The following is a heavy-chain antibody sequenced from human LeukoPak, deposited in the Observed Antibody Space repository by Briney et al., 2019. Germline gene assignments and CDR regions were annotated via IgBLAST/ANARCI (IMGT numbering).Heavy chain of an antibody. Sequence: ASVKVSCKASGYTFNGYYIHWVRQAPGQGLEWMGRINPNSGGTNYARKFQGRVTMTRDTSISTAYMELNSLISDDTAVYYCARDSSGGYYYMDVWGKGTTVTVSS. J-gene: IGHJ6*03. D-gene: IGHD2-15*01. CDR2: INPNSGGT. CDR1: GYTFNGYY. CDR3: ARDSSGGYYYMDV. V-gene: IGHV1-2*06.